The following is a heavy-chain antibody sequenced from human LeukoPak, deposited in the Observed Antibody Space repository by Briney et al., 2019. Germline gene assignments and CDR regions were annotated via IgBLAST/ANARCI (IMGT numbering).Heavy chain of an antibody. CDR3: ARASSKQLAGYLPDGFDI. CDR1: GFTFSDYY. V-gene: IGHV3-11*06. D-gene: IGHD3-9*01. CDR2: ISSSGSYT. Sequence: PGGSLRLSCAASGFTFSDYYMSWIRQAPGKGLEWVSYISSSGSYTNYADSVKGRFTSSRDNAKNSLSLQMNILRADDAAVYYCARASSKQLAGYLPDGFDIWGQGTMVTVSS. J-gene: IGHJ3*02.